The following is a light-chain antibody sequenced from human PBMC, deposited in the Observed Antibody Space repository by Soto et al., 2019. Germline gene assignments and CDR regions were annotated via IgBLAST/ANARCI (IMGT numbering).Light chain of an antibody. CDR3: QHYNSYSEA. J-gene: IGKJ1*01. Sequence: DIQMTQSPSTLSGSVGDRGTITCRASQTMSGWLAWYQQKPGKAPKLLIYKASTLKSGVPSRFSGSGSGTEFPLTISSLQPDDFATYYCQHYNSYSEAFGQGTKVEL. CDR1: QTMSGW. CDR2: KAS. V-gene: IGKV1-5*03.